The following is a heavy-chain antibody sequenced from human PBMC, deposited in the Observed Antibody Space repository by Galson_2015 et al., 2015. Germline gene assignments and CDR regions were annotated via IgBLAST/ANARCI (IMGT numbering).Heavy chain of an antibody. CDR2: IDPSDSYT. Sequence: QSGAEVKKPGESLRISCKGSGYSFTSYWISWVRQMPGKGLEWMGRIDPSDSYTNYSPSFQGHVTISADKSISTAYLQWSSLKASDTAMHYCARHLEMATPADYWGQGTLVTVSS. CDR3: ARHLEMATPADY. V-gene: IGHV5-10-1*01. D-gene: IGHD5-24*01. J-gene: IGHJ4*02. CDR1: GYSFTSYW.